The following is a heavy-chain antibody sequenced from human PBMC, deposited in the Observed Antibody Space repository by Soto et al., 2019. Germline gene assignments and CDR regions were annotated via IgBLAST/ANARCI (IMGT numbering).Heavy chain of an antibody. Sequence: GGSLRLSCAASGFTFNSYGMQWVRQGPGNGLEWVAFISYDSTKTYYADSVKGRFTISRDNSNSALYVQMNSLTGEDTAVYYCARTRSAWSDFHYYSLDVWGQGTTVTVSS. J-gene: IGHJ6*02. CDR3: ARTRSAWSDFHYYSLDV. CDR1: GFTFNSYG. D-gene: IGHD1-26*01. V-gene: IGHV3-30*03. CDR2: ISYDSTKT.